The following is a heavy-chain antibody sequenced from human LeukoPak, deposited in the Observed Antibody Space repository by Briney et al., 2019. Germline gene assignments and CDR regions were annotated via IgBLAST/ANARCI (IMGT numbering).Heavy chain of an antibody. CDR1: GGTFSSYA. D-gene: IGHD1-26*01. V-gene: IGHV1-69*10. CDR2: IIPIFGIA. CDR3: ARRMWELTGDYYGMDV. J-gene: IGHJ6*02. Sequence: ASVKVSCKASGGTFSSYAISWVRQAPGQGLEWMGGIIPIFGIANYAQKFQGRVTITADKSTSTAYMELSSLRSEDTAVYYCARRMWELTGDYYGMDVWGQGTTVTVSS.